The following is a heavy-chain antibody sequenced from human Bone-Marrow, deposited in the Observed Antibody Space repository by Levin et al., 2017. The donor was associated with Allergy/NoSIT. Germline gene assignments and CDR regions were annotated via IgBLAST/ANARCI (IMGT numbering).Heavy chain of an antibody. Sequence: LSLTCAASGFTFSSYWMHWVRQAPGKGLVWVSRINSDGSSTSYADSVKGRFTISRDNAKNTLYLQMNSLRAEDTAVYYCTYGSGVDFDYWGQGTLVTVSS. D-gene: IGHD3-10*01. CDR1: GFTFSSYW. J-gene: IGHJ4*02. V-gene: IGHV3-74*01. CDR3: TYGSGVDFDY. CDR2: INSDGSST.